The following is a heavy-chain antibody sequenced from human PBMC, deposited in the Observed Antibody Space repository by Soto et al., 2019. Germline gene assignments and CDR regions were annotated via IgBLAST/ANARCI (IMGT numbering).Heavy chain of an antibody. CDR1: GGSISSSSYY. Sequence: SETLSLTCTVSGGSISSSSYYWGWIRQPPGKGLEWIGSIYYSGSTYYNPSLKSRVTISVDTSKNQFSLKLSSVTAADTAVYYCAREPWYSSGLRDAFDIWGQGTMVTVSS. CDR2: IYYSGST. V-gene: IGHV4-39*02. J-gene: IGHJ3*02. CDR3: AREPWYSSGLRDAFDI. D-gene: IGHD6-19*01.